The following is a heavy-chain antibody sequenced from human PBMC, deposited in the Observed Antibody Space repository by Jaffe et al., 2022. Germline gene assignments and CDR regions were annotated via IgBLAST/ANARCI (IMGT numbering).Heavy chain of an antibody. Sequence: EVQLVESGGGLVQPGRSLRLSCTASGFTFGDYAMSWVRQAPGKGLEWVGFIRSKAYGGTTEYAASVKGRFTISRDDSKSIAYLQMNSLKTEDTAVYYCTRGGPGGSSWYKGWDYWGQGTLVTVSS. CDR3: TRGGPGGSSWYKGWDY. D-gene: IGHD6-13*01. CDR1: GFTFGDYA. CDR2: IRSKAYGGTT. J-gene: IGHJ4*02. V-gene: IGHV3-49*04.